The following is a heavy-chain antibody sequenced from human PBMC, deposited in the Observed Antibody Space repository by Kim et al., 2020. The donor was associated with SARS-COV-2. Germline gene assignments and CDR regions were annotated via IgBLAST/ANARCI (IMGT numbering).Heavy chain of an antibody. J-gene: IGHJ4*02. V-gene: IGHV3-23*01. D-gene: IGHD4-17*01. CDR2: IGVRGVTI. CDR3: AKKIMVTTSYFDY. Sequence: GGSLRLSCTVSGFSFGDSAMSWLRQAPGKGLEWVSTIGVRGVTIHYADSVRGRFTISRDNSKNTLYLQMNSLRAEDTAIYYCAKKIMVTTSYFDYWGQGTLVAVPS. CDR1: GFSFGDSA.